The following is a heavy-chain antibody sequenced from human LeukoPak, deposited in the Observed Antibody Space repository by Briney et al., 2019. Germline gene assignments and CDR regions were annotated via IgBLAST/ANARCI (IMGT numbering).Heavy chain of an antibody. CDR1: GGSFSGYY. CDR3: ARVYTIFGVVDY. Sequence: KPSETLSLTCAVYGGSFSGYYWSWIRQPPGKGLEWIGEINHSGSTNYNPSLKSRVTISVDTSKNQFSLKLSSVTAADTAVYYCARVYTIFGVVDYWGQGTLVTVSS. CDR2: INHSGST. J-gene: IGHJ4*02. V-gene: IGHV4-34*01. D-gene: IGHD3-3*01.